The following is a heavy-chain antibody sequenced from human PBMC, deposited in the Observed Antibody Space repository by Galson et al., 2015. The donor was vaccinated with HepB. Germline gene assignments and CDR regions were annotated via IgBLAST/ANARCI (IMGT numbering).Heavy chain of an antibody. CDR2: ISSDGTSK. CDR3: ARVHFGLESISGYWYFDL. J-gene: IGHJ2*01. Sequence: SLRLSCAASGLTFSNYGMHWVRQAPGKGLAWVAVISSDGTSKYYADSVEGRFTISRDNSKNTLYLQMHSLRPEDTAIYYCARVHFGLESISGYWYFDLWGRGTLVTVSS. V-gene: IGHV3-30*03. D-gene: IGHD3-10*01. CDR1: GLTFSNYG.